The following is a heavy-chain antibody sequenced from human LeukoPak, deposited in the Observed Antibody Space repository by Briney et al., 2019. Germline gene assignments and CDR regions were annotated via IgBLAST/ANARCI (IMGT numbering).Heavy chain of an antibody. CDR3: AKDLNFFSGVVIQGFDY. V-gene: IGHV3-23*01. CDR1: EFSFSSHG. J-gene: IGHJ4*02. CDR2: ISGSGGST. D-gene: IGHD3-3*01. Sequence: PGGSLRLSCAASEFSFSSHGMSWVRQAPGKGLEWVSAISGSGGSTYYADSVKGRFTISRDNSKNTLYLQMNSLRAEDTAVYYCAKDLNFFSGVVIQGFDYWGQGTLVTVSS.